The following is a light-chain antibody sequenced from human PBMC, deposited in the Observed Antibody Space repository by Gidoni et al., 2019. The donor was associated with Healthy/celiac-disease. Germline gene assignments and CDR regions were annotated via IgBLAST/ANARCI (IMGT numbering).Light chain of an antibody. J-gene: IGKJ4*01. Sequence: DVVMTQSPLSLLVTLGQPASISCWSSHSLVYSDVNTYLNWFQQRPAQAPRRLIYKVSNRGSGVPNRFSGSGSGTDFTLKISRVEAEDVGVYYCMQGTPLTFGGGTKVEIK. CDR3: MQGTPLT. CDR1: HSLVYSDVNTY. V-gene: IGKV2-30*01. CDR2: KVS.